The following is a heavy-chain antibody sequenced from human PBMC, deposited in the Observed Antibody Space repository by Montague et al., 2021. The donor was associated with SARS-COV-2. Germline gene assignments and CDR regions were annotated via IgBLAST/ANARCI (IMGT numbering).Heavy chain of an antibody. CDR1: GFTFSAYT. D-gene: IGHD3-10*01. CDR3: ARERAITMVRGVIRPTKWFDP. CDR2: ISHDGSNK. V-gene: IGHV3-30*04. J-gene: IGHJ5*02. Sequence: SLRLSCAASGFTFSAYTIHWVRQAPGKGLEWVALISHDGSNKYYADSVKGRFTISRDNSKNTLYVQMSSLRAEDTAVYYCARERAITMVRGVIRPTKWFDPWGQGTLVTVSS.